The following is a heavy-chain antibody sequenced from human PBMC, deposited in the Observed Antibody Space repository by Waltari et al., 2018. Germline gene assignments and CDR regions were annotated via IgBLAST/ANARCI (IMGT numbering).Heavy chain of an antibody. V-gene: IGHV5-51*03. CDR2: TYPGDSDT. Sequence: EVQLVQSGAEVKKPGESLKISCKGSGYSFTSYWIGWVRQMPGKGLEWMGITYPGDSDTRYSPSFQGQVTISADKSISTAYLQWSSLKASDTAMYYCARIAYYYDSSGYYSGAFDIWGQGTMVTVSS. J-gene: IGHJ3*02. CDR1: GYSFTSYW. D-gene: IGHD3-22*01. CDR3: ARIAYYYDSSGYYSGAFDI.